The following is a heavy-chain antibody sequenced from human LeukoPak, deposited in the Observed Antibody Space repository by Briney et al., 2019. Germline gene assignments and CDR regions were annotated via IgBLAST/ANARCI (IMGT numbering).Heavy chain of an antibody. V-gene: IGHV1-18*01. CDR1: GYTFTSYG. CDR3: ARAVGYCSSTSCHNWFDP. J-gene: IGHJ5*02. D-gene: IGHD2-2*01. Sequence: ASVKVSCKASGYTFTSYGISWVRQAPGQGLEWMGWISAYNGNTNYAQKLQGRVTITRNTSISTAYMELSSLRSEDTAVYYCARAVGYCSSTSCHNWFDPWGQGTLVTVSS. CDR2: ISAYNGNT.